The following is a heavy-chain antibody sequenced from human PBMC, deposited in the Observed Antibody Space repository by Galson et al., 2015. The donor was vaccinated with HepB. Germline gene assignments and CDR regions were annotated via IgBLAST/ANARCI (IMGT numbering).Heavy chain of an antibody. J-gene: IGHJ5*02. V-gene: IGHV4-39*07. D-gene: IGHD4-17*01. CDR2: IYYSGST. CDR1: GGSISSSSYY. CDR3: ARDGRDYGDYVGWFDP. Sequence: LSLTCTVSGGSISSSSYYWGWIRQPPGKGLEWIGSIYYSGSTYYNPSLKSRVTISVDMSKNQFSLKLSSVTAADTAVYYCARDGRDYGDYVGWFDPWGQGTLVTVSS.